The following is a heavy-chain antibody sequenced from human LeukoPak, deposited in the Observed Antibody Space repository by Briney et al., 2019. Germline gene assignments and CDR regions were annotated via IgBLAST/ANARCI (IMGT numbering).Heavy chain of an antibody. CDR3: ARGDHCSGGSCYSPWFDP. J-gene: IGHJ5*02. Sequence: GESLKISCKGSGYSFTSYWIGWVRQMPGKGLEWMGIIYPGDSDTRYSPAFQGQVTISADKSISTAYLQWSSLKASDTAMYYCARGDHCSGGSCYSPWFDPWGQGTLVTVSS. D-gene: IGHD2-15*01. CDR1: GYSFTSYW. V-gene: IGHV5-51*01. CDR2: IYPGDSDT.